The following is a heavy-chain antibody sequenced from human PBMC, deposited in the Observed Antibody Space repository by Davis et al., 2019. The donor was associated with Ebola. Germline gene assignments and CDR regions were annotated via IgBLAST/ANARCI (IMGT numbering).Heavy chain of an antibody. CDR2: ISSSSSTI. CDR3: ARDLCGMDDY. V-gene: IGHV3-48*04. D-gene: IGHD2-21*01. Sequence: ESLKISCAASGFTFSSYSMNWVRQAPGKGLEWVSYISSSSSTIYYADSVRGRFTISRDNAKNTLYLQMNSLRAEDTAIYYCARDLCGMDDYWGPGTLVTVSS. J-gene: IGHJ4*02. CDR1: GFTFSSYS.